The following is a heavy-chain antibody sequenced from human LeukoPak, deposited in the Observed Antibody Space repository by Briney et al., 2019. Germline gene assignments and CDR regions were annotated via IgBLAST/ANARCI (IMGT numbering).Heavy chain of an antibody. Sequence: HPGGSLRLSCAASGFTFSSYAMSWVRQAPGKGLQWVSTLSGSGRITYYAASVKGRFTISRDNSKNTLYLQMNSLRADDTAVYYCAKGPTVYSYGMDVWGQGTTVTVSS. V-gene: IGHV3-23*01. CDR2: LSGSGRIT. CDR1: GFTFSSYA. CDR3: AKGPTVYSYGMDV. J-gene: IGHJ6*02.